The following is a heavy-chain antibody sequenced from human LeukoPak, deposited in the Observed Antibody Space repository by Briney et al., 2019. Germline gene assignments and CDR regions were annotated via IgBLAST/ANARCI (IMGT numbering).Heavy chain of an antibody. CDR2: INHSGST. CDR1: GGSSSGYY. D-gene: IGHD6-19*01. J-gene: IGHJ4*02. V-gene: IGHV4-34*01. CDR3: AGGGGYSSGFFSDFDY. Sequence: RPSETLSLTCAVYGGSSSGYYWSWIRQPPGKGLEWIGEINHSGSTNYNPSLKSRVTISVDTSKNQFSLKLSSVTAADTAVYYWAGGGGYSSGFFSDFDYWGQGTLVTVSS.